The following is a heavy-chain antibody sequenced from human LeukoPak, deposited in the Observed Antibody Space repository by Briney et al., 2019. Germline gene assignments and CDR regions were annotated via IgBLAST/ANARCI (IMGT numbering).Heavy chain of an antibody. CDR2: ISGGGSAT. J-gene: IGHJ6*02. V-gene: IGHV3-23*01. CDR3: AGGAGVYYYGMDV. CDR1: GITFSNYG. Sequence: GGSLRLSCAASGITFSNYGLSWVRQAPGKGLEWVSAISGGGSATYYADSVKGRFTISRDNSKNTLFLQMNTLRVDDTAVYYCAGGAGVYYYGMDVWGQGTSVTVSS.